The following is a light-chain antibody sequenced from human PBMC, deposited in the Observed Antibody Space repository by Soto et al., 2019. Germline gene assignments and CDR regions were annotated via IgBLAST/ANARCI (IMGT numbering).Light chain of an antibody. J-gene: IGLJ1*01. Sequence: QSVLTQPASVSGSPSQSITISCTGTSSNVGSYKLVSWYQQHPGKAPKLMIFEVNKRPSGVSNRFSGSKSGNTASLTTSGLKVEDEADYYCCSSGGSPTDVFGTGTKVTVL. CDR3: CSSGGSPTDV. V-gene: IGLV2-23*02. CDR1: SSNVGSYKL. CDR2: EVN.